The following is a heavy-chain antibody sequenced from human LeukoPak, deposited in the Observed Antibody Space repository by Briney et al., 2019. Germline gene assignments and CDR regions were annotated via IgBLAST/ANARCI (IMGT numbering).Heavy chain of an antibody. CDR1: GGSISYH. J-gene: IGHJ4*02. D-gene: IGHD1-20*01. V-gene: IGHV4-59*01. Sequence: SETLSLTRTVSGGSISYHWSWIRQPPGKGLEWLGYIYYSGSTNYNPSLKSRVTISVDTSKNQFSLKLRSVTAADTAVYYCARGQYNWNYWGQGTLVTVSS. CDR2: IYYSGST. CDR3: ARGQYNWNY.